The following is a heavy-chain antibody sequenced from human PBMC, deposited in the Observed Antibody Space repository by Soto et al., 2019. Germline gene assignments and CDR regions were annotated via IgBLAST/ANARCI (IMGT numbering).Heavy chain of an antibody. CDR3: ATCQLGEYYYAMDI. V-gene: IGHV4-4*02. CDR1: GDSITTYKW. Sequence: SETLSLTCGVSGDSITTYKWWTWVRQTPGKGLEWIGEIYDSGNTRYNPSLKSRVTISKDTSKNELSLKLNSVTVAGTAVYYCATCQLGEYYYAMDIRGQGTTVTVSS. J-gene: IGHJ6*02. CDR2: IYDSGNT. D-gene: IGHD7-27*01.